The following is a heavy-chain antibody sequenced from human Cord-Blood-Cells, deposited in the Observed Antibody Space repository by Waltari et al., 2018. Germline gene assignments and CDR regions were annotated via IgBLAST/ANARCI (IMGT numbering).Heavy chain of an antibody. Sequence: QVQLVQSGAEVKKPGASVKVSCKASGYTFTSYYMHWMRQAPGQGLEWMGIINPSGGSTSYAQKFPGRVTMTMDTSTSTIYMELSSLRSVDTAVYYCASGTGTTYLRAFDIWGQGTMVTVSS. CDR3: ASGTGTTYLRAFDI. J-gene: IGHJ3*02. V-gene: IGHV1-46*01. D-gene: IGHD1-7*01. CDR2: INPSGGST. CDR1: GYTFTSYY.